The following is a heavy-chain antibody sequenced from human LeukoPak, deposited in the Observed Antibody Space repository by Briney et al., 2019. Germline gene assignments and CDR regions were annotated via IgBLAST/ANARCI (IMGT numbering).Heavy chain of an antibody. CDR1: GYSISGGYY. Sequence: SETLSLTCTVSGYSISGGYYWSWIRQPAGKGLEWIGRIYTSGSTNYNPSLKSRVTMSVDTSKNQFPLKLSSVTAADTAVYYCARDSIAAEELWGQGTLVVVSS. CDR2: IYTSGST. V-gene: IGHV4-4*07. CDR3: ARDSIAAEEL. D-gene: IGHD6-13*01. J-gene: IGHJ4*02.